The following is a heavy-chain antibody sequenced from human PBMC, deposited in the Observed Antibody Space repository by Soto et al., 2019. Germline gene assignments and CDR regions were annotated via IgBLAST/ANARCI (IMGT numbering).Heavy chain of an antibody. Sequence: QVQLVQSGAEVKKPGSSVKVSCKASGGTFSSYAISWVRQAPVQGLEWMGGIIPILGTANYVQKFQGRVTITADESTSTAYRELGSLRSADTAVYYCASEGGDDYVWGSYRHYFDYWGQGTLVTVSS. CDR1: GGTFSSYA. CDR2: IIPILGTA. J-gene: IGHJ4*02. V-gene: IGHV1-69*12. CDR3: ASEGGDDYVWGSYRHYFDY. D-gene: IGHD3-16*02.